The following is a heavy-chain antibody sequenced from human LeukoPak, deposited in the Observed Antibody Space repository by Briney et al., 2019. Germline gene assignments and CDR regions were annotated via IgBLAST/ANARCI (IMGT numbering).Heavy chain of an antibody. V-gene: IGHV4-39*01. D-gene: IGHD2-2*02. CDR1: GGSISSSSYY. Sequence: SETLSLTCTVSGGSISSSSYYWGWIRQPPGKGLEWIGSIYYSGSTYYNPSLKSRVTISVDTSKNQFFLKLSSVTAADTAVYYCARHDIVVVPAAIKGRSGASWFDPWGQGTLVTVSS. CDR2: IYYSGST. CDR3: ARHDIVVVPAAIKGRSGASWFDP. J-gene: IGHJ5*02.